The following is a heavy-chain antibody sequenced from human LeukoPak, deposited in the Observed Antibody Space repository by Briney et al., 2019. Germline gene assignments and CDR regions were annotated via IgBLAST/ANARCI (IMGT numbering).Heavy chain of an antibody. CDR1: GFTFSSYW. CDR2: IKQDGSEK. D-gene: IGHD6-13*01. J-gene: IGHJ6*03. Sequence: GGSLRLSCAASGFTFSSYWMSWVRQAPGKGLEWVANIKQDGSEKYYVDSVKGRFTISRDNAKNSLYLQVNSLRAEDTAVYYCARNPGTAAAGTREYYYYMDVWGKGTTVTVSS. V-gene: IGHV3-7*01. CDR3: ARNPGTAAAGTREYYYYMDV.